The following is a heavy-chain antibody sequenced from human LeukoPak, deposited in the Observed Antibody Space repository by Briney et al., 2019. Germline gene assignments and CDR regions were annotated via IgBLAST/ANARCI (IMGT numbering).Heavy chain of an antibody. V-gene: IGHV1-46*03. D-gene: IGHD2-2*01. Sequence: ASVKVSCKASGYTFTSYYMHWVRQAPGQGLEWMGIINPSGGSTSYAQKFQGRVTMTRDTSTSTVYMELSSLRSEDTAVYYYARGGLGHCSSTSCQMRGMFAFDIWGQGTMVTVSS. CDR2: INPSGGST. J-gene: IGHJ3*02. CDR3: ARGGLGHCSSTSCQMRGMFAFDI. CDR1: GYTFTSYY.